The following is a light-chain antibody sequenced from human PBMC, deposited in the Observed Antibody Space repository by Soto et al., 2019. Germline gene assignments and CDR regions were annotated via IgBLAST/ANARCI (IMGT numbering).Light chain of an antibody. CDR3: CSYAGSPSYV. CDR2: EVS. Sequence: LTQPASGTRFPGQGITIPCTRTSSDVGSYNLVSWYQQHPGKAPKLMIYEVSKRPSGVSNRFSGSKSGNTASLTISGLQAEDEADYYCCSYAGSPSYVFGTGTKVTVL. J-gene: IGLJ1*01. V-gene: IGLV2-23*02. CDR1: SSDVGSYNL.